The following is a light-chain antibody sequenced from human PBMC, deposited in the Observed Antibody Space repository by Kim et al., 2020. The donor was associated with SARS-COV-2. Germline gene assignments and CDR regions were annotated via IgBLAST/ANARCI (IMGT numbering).Light chain of an antibody. CDR1: QRISSNY. J-gene: IGKJ2*03. CDR2: DAS. CDR3: HQYIRSPYS. V-gene: IGKV3-20*01. Sequence: SPRERATLSCRANQRISSNYLAWYQHKPGQSPRLLIHDASNRATGIPDRFSGSGSGTDFTLTISRLEPEDFAVYYCHQYIRSPYSFGQGTKLEI.